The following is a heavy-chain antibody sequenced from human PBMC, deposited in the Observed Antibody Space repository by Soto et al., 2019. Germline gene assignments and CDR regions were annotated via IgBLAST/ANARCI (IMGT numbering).Heavy chain of an antibody. CDR1: GYTLTELS. J-gene: IGHJ6*02. V-gene: IGHV1-24*01. D-gene: IGHD2-2*01. CDR2: FDPEDGET. CDR3: ATLGSTKPSYYYHHGMDV. Sequence: ASVKVSCKVSGYTLTELSMHWVRQAPGKGLEWMGGFDPEDGETIYAQKFQGRVTMTEDTSTDTAYMELSSLRSEDTAVYYCATLGSTKPSYYYHHGMDVWGQGTTVTVSS.